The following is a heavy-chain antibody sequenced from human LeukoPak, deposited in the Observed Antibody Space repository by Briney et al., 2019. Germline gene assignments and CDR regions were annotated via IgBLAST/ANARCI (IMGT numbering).Heavy chain of an antibody. CDR1: GYSFTSYW. V-gene: IGHV5-51*01. D-gene: IGHD5-18*01. CDR2: VFPRDSDT. CDR3: ARLMDTGRHAFDI. J-gene: IGHJ3*02. Sequence: GESLKISCNVSGYSFTSYWIGWVRQMPGKGLEWMGIVFPRDSDTRYSPSFQGQVTISADKSISTAYLQWSSLKASDTAMYYCARLMDTGRHAFDIWGQGTMVTVSS.